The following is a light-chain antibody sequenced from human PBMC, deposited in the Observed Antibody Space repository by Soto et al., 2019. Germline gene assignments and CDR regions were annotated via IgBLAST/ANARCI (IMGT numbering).Light chain of an antibody. Sequence: HSALTQPRSVSGSPGQSLTIYCTGTSSDVGGYNYVSWYQQYPGKVPKLMNYDVTKRASGVPDRFTGSKSGNTASLTISGLQAEDEADYYCCSHAGSYTYVFGTGTKLTVL. CDR3: CSHAGSYTYV. CDR1: SSDVGGYNY. J-gene: IGLJ1*01. CDR2: DVT. V-gene: IGLV2-11*01.